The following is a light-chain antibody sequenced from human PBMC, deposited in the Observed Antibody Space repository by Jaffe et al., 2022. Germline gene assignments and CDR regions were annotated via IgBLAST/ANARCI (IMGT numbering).Light chain of an antibody. CDR3: GTWDSRWDSSSHVV. CDR2: ENS. CDR1: SSNIGTNF. V-gene: IGLV1-51*02. Sequence: QSVLTQPPSVSAAPGQKVTISCSGSSSNIGTNFVSWYRQFPGTAPKLLIYENSKRPSGIPDRFSGSKSGTSATLGITGLQTGDEADYYCGTWDSRWDSSSHVVFGGGTKVTVL. J-gene: IGLJ2*01.